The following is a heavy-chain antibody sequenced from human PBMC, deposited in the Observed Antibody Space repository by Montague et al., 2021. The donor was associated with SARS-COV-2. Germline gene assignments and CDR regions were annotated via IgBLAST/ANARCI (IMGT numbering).Heavy chain of an antibody. Sequence: SETLSLTCTVSGGSISSYYWSWIRQPPGKGLEWIGYIYYSGSTNYNPSLKSRVTISVDTSKNQFSLKLSSVTAADTAVYYCARQRRYQLPITIFGVVMVDAFDIGGQGTMVTVSS. D-gene: IGHD3-3*01. CDR1: GGSISSYY. J-gene: IGHJ3*02. V-gene: IGHV4-59*08. CDR2: IYYSGST. CDR3: ARQRRYQLPITIFGVVMVDAFDI.